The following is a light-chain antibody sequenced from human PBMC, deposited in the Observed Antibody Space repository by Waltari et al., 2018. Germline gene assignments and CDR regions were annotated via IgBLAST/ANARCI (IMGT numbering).Light chain of an antibody. CDR2: EAT. J-gene: IGLJ2*01. Sequence: QSALTQPASVSGSPGQSITISCTGTTSDIGTYNIISWYQQYPGRVPKLSIYEATRRPSWVSDRFSGSKSGNTASLTISGLQAEDEANYYCCSYTGTTTFLLFGGGTKLTVL. CDR3: CSYTGTTTFLL. CDR1: TSDIGTYNI. V-gene: IGLV2-23*02.